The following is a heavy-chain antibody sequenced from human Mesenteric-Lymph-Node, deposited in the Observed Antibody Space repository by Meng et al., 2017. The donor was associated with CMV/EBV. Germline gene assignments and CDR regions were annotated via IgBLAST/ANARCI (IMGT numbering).Heavy chain of an antibody. J-gene: IGHJ4*02. CDR1: FTSYV. Sequence: FTSYVISWVRKAPGQVLEGMGWVSPYIGTTTYAQKPQARVTMPTHTSTSPAYMELRGLGSDDTAMYCCARDSITMVRGVIMWDEDYWGQGTLVTVSS. D-gene: IGHD3-10*01. CDR2: VSPYIGTT. V-gene: IGHV1-18*01. CDR3: ARDSITMVRGVIMWDEDY.